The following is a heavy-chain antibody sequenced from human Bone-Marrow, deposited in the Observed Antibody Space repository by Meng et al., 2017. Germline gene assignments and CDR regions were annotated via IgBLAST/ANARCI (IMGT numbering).Heavy chain of an antibody. J-gene: IGHJ4*02. CDR1: GYTFTSYD. D-gene: IGHD6-19*01. Sequence: ASVKVSCKASGYTFTSYDINWVRQATGQGLEWMGWMNPNSGNTGYAQKFQGRVTMTRDTSTSTVYMELSSLRSEDTAVYYCARVMAVAADFDYWGQGTLVTVSS. CDR2: MNPNSGNT. CDR3: ARVMAVAADFDY. V-gene: IGHV1-8*01.